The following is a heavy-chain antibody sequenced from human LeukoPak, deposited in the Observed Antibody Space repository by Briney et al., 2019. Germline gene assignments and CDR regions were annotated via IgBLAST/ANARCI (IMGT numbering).Heavy chain of an antibody. J-gene: IGHJ4*02. CDR3: AKDPFNYGPFDS. CDR1: GFTVSSNF. Sequence: PGGSLRLSCAVCGFTVSSNFMSWVRQAPGKGPEWVSVIYTSGITYYADSVRGRFTISRDNSKNTLYLQMDSLTAEDTAVYYCAKDPFNYGPFDSWGQGTLVTLSS. CDR2: IYTSGIT. V-gene: IGHV3-66*01. D-gene: IGHD3-10*01.